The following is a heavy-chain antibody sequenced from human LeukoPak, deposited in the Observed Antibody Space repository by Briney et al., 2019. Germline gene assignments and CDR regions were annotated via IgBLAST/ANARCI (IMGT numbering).Heavy chain of an antibody. CDR3: ATFIVGVKFDP. CDR2: IIPIFGTA. D-gene: IGHD1-26*01. J-gene: IGHJ5*02. Sequence: SVKVSCKASGGTFSSYAISWVRQAPGQGLEWMGGIIPIFGTANYAQKFQGRVTITADESTSTAYMELSSLRSEDTAIYYCATFIVGVKFDPWGQGTLVTVSS. CDR1: GGTFSSYA. V-gene: IGHV1-69*13.